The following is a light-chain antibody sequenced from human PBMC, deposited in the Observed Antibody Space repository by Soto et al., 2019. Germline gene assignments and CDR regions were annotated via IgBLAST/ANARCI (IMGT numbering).Light chain of an antibody. CDR3: QQYGRSGT. CDR1: QSVSNNY. V-gene: IGKV3-20*01. Sequence: EIVLTQSPGTLSLSPGERATLSCRASQSVSNNYLDWYQQKPGQAPRLLIYGASNRATGIPDRFSGSGSGTDFPLTISRLEPEEFAVYYCQQYGRSGTFGQGTKVEIK. J-gene: IGKJ1*01. CDR2: GAS.